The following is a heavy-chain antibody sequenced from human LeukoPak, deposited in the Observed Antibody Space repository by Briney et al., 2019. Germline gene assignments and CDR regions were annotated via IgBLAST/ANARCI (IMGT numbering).Heavy chain of an antibody. CDR2: ISYDGSNK. V-gene: IGHV3-30*18. Sequence: PGGSLRLSCAASGFTFSSYGMHWVRQAPGKGLEWVAVISYDGSNKYYADSVKGRFTISRDNAKNTLYLQMNSLRAEDTAVYYCAKISGYDFWGQGTMVTVSS. J-gene: IGHJ3*01. CDR3: AKISGYDF. CDR1: GFTFSSYG. D-gene: IGHD6-25*01.